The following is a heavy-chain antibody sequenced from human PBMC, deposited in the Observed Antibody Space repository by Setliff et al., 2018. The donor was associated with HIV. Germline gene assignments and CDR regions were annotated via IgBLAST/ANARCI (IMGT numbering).Heavy chain of an antibody. CDR3: ARAKAVGGVIITGGLDV. Sequence: ASVKVSCKASGYTFTGYHMHWVRQAPGQGLEWMGWINAGNGNTKYSQRFQGRVTITIDTSASTAYMELSSLTSEDTAVYYCARAKAVGGVIITGGLDVWGQGTTVTVSS. V-gene: IGHV1-3*01. D-gene: IGHD3-16*02. J-gene: IGHJ6*02. CDR1: GYTFTGYH. CDR2: INAGNGNT.